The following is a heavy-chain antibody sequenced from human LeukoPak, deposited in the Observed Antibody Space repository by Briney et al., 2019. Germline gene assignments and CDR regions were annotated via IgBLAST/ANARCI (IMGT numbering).Heavy chain of an antibody. J-gene: IGHJ4*02. CDR2: VTPDGRDK. Sequence: PGGSLRLSCTGSGLTFRIYRMTWVRQAPGKGLEWVATVTPDGRDKYYVDSVRGRFTISRDNAQNSLFLQMSSLRAEDTAVYYCASDLNHYPYWGQGTLVTVSS. D-gene: IGHD3-10*01. V-gene: IGHV3-7*04. CDR3: ASDLNHYPY. CDR1: GLTFRIYR.